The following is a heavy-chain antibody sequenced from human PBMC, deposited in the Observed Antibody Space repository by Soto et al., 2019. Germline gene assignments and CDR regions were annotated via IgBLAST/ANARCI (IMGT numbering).Heavy chain of an antibody. D-gene: IGHD1-7*01. J-gene: IGHJ4*02. V-gene: IGHV4-4*02. CDR2: IYRPGST. CDR1: GGSFTSNNW. CDR3: ASRDPGTSVDY. Sequence: QVQLQESGPGLVKPSGTLSLTCAVSGGSFTSNNWWTWVRQPPGQGLEWIGEIYRPGSTNYNPSLKRRVTISLDKSENPFSLKVTSLTAADTAVYYCASRDPGTSVDYWGQGTLVTVSS.